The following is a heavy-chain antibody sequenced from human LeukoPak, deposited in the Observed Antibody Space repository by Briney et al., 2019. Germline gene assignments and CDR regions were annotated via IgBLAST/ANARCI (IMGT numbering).Heavy chain of an antibody. Sequence: ASVKVPCKASGYTFTGYYMHWVRQAPGQGLEWMGWINPNSGGTNYAQKFQGRVTMTRDTSISTAYMELSRLRSDDTAVYYCARVKKEISGYSSSWYGYYYYYMDVWGKGTTVTVSS. CDR2: INPNSGGT. J-gene: IGHJ6*03. D-gene: IGHD6-13*01. CDR1: GYTFTGYY. V-gene: IGHV1-2*02. CDR3: ARVKKEISGYSSSWYGYYYYYMDV.